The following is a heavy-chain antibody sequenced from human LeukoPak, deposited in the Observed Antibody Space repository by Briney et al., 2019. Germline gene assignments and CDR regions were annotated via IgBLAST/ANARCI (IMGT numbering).Heavy chain of an antibody. CDR2: IYPGDSDT. V-gene: IGHV5-51*01. Sequence: GESLKISCKTSGYSFTGSWIGWVRQMPGKGLEWLGVIYPGDSDTEYSPSFQGQVTISVDKSINTAYLQLSSLKASDTAMYYCACGSYYFDYWGQGTLVTVSS. J-gene: IGHJ4*02. CDR1: GYSFTGSW. CDR3: ACGSYYFDY.